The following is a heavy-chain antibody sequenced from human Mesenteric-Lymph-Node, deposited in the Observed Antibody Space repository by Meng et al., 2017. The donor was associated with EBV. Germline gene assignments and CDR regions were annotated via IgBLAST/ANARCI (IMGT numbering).Heavy chain of an antibody. CDR2: IYYTGST. D-gene: IGHD5-12*01. V-gene: IGHV4-61*01. Sequence: QVQVQGSGPGLVKPSETLSLTCSVSGGSVISDTYYWSWIRQPPGKGLEWIAFIYYTGSTSYNPSLKSRVTMSVDTSKNQFSLRLSSVTAADTAVYFCARGGYSGYDFDYWGQGTLVTVSS. J-gene: IGHJ4*02. CDR1: GGSVISDTYY. CDR3: ARGGYSGYDFDY.